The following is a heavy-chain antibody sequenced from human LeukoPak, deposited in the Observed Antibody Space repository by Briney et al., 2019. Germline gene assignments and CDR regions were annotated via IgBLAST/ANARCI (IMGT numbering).Heavy chain of an antibody. Sequence: SETLSLTCTVSGGSISSYYWSWIRQPPGKGLEWIGDIYYSGSTNYNPSLKSRVTISVDTSKNQFSLKLSSVTAADTAVYYCAREVRAHYYYYYMDVWGKGTTVTISS. CDR2: IYYSGST. D-gene: IGHD2-21*01. CDR3: AREVRAHYYYYYMDV. V-gene: IGHV4-59*01. CDR1: GGSISSYY. J-gene: IGHJ6*03.